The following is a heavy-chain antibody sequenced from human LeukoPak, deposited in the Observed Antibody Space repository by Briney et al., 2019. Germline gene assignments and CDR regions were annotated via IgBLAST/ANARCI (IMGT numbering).Heavy chain of an antibody. J-gene: IGHJ3*02. CDR2: ISPKSGDT. CDR3: ARARQGAGTYAFDI. Sequence: GASVNASFKASGYTFTGHYMQWVRQAPGQGLEWMGWISPKSGDTLHAQKFQGRVTMARDTSINTAYMELSNLRSDDTAVYYCARARQGAGTYAFDIWGQGTMVTVSS. V-gene: IGHV1-2*02. D-gene: IGHD6-13*01. CDR1: GYTFTGHY.